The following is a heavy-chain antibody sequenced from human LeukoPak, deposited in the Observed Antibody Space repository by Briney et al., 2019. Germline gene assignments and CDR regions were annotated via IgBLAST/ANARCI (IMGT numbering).Heavy chain of an antibody. V-gene: IGHV3-48*01. CDR3: ARAPPPPLRYFDWPVYYFDY. J-gene: IGHJ4*02. CDR1: GFTFSSYS. Sequence: ESLRLSCAASGFTFSSYSMNWVRQAPRKGLEWDSYIISGSSTIYYADSVKGRFTISRDNAKHSLYLQMNSLRAEDTAVYYCARAPPPPLRYFDWPVYYFDYWGQGTLVTVSS. CDR2: IISGSSTI. D-gene: IGHD3-9*01.